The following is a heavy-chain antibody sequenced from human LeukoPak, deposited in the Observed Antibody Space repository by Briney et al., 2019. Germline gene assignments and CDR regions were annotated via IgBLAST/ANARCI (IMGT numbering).Heavy chain of an antibody. J-gene: IGHJ5*02. D-gene: IGHD3-22*01. CDR3: ARNYYYRINWFDP. Sequence: GGSLRLSCAASGFTVSSNYMSWVRQAPGKGLEWVSVIYSGGSTYYADSVKGRFTISRDNSKNTLYLQMNSLRAEDTAVYYCARNYYYRINWFDPWGQGTLVTVSS. CDR1: GFTVSSNY. CDR2: IYSGGST. V-gene: IGHV3-53*01.